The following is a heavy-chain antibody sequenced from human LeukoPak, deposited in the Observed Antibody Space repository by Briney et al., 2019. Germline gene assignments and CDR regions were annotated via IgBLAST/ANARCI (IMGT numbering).Heavy chain of an antibody. CDR2: IYPGDSDT. D-gene: IGHD2-21*02. CDR3: ARGGGGDNGNDAFDI. J-gene: IGHJ3*02. V-gene: IGHV5-51*04. Sequence: GESLKISCKGSGYRFTSYWIGWVRQMPGKGLEWMGIIYPGDSDTRYSPSFQGQVTLSADKPLSTPYLQWGGLKGPGTAMYFFARGGGGDNGNDAFDIWGQGTMVTVSS. CDR1: GYRFTSYW.